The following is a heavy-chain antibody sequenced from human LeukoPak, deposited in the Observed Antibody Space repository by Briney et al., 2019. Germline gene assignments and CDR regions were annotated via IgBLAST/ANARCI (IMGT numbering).Heavy chain of an antibody. D-gene: IGHD1-14*01. CDR2: IAYDGSRA. CDR1: GFTFGGYG. V-gene: IGHV3-33*01. J-gene: IGHJ4*02. Sequence: GSLRLSCAGSGFTFGGYGMHWFRQAPGKGLEWVAVIAYDGSRAFYADSVKGRFTISRDNSKNTMSVQMDDLRAEDTAVYYCTRYNNDHFDYWGQGTLVTVSS. CDR3: TRYNNDHFDY.